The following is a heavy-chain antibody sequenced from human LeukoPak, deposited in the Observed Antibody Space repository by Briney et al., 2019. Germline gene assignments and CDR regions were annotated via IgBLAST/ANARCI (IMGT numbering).Heavy chain of an antibody. Sequence: HPGGSLRLSCAASGFTFSSYAMHWVRQAPGKGLEWVAVISFDGSNKYYADSVKGRFTISRDNSKNTLYLQMNSLRAEDTAVYYCATDYFETDGPFVWGQGTLVTVSS. CDR3: ATDYFETDGPFV. J-gene: IGHJ4*02. D-gene: IGHD3-22*01. V-gene: IGHV3-30*04. CDR2: ISFDGSNK. CDR1: GFTFSSYA.